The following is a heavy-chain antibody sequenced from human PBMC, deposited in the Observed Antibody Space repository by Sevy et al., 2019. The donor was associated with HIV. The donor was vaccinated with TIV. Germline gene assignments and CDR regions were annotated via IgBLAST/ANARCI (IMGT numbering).Heavy chain of an antibody. Sequence: SETLSLTCTVSGGSISSGGYYWSWIRQHPGKGLEWIGYIYYSGSTYYNPSLKSRVTISVETSKNQFSLMLSSVTAADTAVYYCARDRRYSSSPNYYYYYGMDVWGQGTTVTVSS. CDR1: GGSISSGGYY. CDR2: IYYSGST. J-gene: IGHJ6*02. V-gene: IGHV4-31*03. D-gene: IGHD6-6*01. CDR3: ARDRRYSSSPNYYYYYGMDV.